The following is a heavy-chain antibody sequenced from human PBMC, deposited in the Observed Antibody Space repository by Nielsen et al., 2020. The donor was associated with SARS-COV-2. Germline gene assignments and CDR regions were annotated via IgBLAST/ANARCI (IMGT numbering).Heavy chain of an antibody. D-gene: IGHD6-6*01. Sequence: WIRQPPGKGLEWIGSIYYSGSTYYNPSLKSRVTISVGTSKNQFSLKLSSVTAADTAVYYCARHNRGEYSSSPIDYWGQGTLVTVSS. CDR3: ARHNRGEYSSSPIDY. V-gene: IGHV4-39*01. CDR2: IYYSGST. J-gene: IGHJ4*02.